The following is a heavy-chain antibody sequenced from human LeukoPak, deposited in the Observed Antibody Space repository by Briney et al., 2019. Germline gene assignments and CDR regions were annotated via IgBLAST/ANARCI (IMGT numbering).Heavy chain of an antibody. J-gene: IGHJ4*02. CDR3: AREAGDTAMVFGY. CDR1: GGSFSGYY. Sequence: SETLSLTCAVYGGSFSGYYWSWIRQPPGKGLEWIGEINHSGSTNYSPSLKSRVTISVDTSKNQFSLKLSSVTAAGTAVYYCAREAGDTAMVFGYWGQGTLVTVSS. D-gene: IGHD5-18*01. V-gene: IGHV4-34*01. CDR2: INHSGST.